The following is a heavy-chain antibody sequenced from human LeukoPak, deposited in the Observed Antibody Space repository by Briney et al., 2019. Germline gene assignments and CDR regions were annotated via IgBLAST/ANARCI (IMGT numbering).Heavy chain of an antibody. J-gene: IGHJ3*02. CDR1: GGSISSYY. CDR3: ARDHDAFDI. CDR2: IYYSGST. Sequence: MPSETLSLTCTVSGGSISSYYWSWIRQPPGKGLEWIGYIYYSGSTNYNPSLKSRVTISVDTSKNQFSLKLSFVTAADTAVYYCARDHDAFDIWGQGTMVTVSS. V-gene: IGHV4-59*01.